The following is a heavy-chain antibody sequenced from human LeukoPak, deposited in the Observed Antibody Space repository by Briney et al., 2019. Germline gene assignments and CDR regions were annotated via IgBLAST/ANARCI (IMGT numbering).Heavy chain of an antibody. J-gene: IGHJ4*02. D-gene: IGHD3-10*01. V-gene: IGHV4-31*02. CDR1: GDSIGTGAHY. CDR2: TYYNGRT. CDR3: TRQIGSGQYSFDY. Sequence: SETLSLSCGVSGDSIGTGAHYWSWIRQRPGRGLEWIGFTYYNGRTHTKPSFPSRVSVSVNTSRNQFSLRVTSMTAADTAINCRTRQIGSGQYSFDYWGQGMLVTVSS.